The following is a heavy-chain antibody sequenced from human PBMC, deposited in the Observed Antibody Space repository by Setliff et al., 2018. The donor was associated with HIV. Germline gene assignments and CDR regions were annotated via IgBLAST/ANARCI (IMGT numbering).Heavy chain of an antibody. CDR3: ARDPPGYGDSKDY. J-gene: IGHJ4*02. CDR2: IYYSGST. CDR1: GGSVGSGSYY. V-gene: IGHV4-61*01. D-gene: IGHD4-17*01. Sequence: SETLSLTCSVSGGSVGSGSYYWSWIRQSPGKGLEWLGYIYYSGSTTYDPSLRSRVTISIDTSKNQFSLNLRSVTAADTAVYYCARDPPGYGDSKDYWGQGKLVTVSS.